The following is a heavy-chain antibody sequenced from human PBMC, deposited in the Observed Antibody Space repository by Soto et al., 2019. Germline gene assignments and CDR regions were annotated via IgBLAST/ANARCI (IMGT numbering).Heavy chain of an antibody. Sequence: EVQLVESGGGLVQPGGSLRLSCAASGFTFSDHYMDWVRQAPGKGLEWVGRIRNKANSYSTPYAASVKGRFTISRDDSKASLSLQINSRKTEDTAVYYCPRVRIYADDCGLPFDIWGQGTVVTVSS. CDR3: PRVRIYADDCGLPFDI. CDR2: IRNKANSYST. D-gene: IGHD2-21*01. V-gene: IGHV3-72*01. CDR1: GFTFSDHY. J-gene: IGHJ3*02.